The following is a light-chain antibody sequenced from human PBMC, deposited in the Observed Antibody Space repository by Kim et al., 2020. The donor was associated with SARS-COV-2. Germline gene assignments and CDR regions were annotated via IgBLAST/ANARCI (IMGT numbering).Light chain of an antibody. CDR3: QQSDIPPYT. Sequence: DIQMTQSPSSLSASVGDRVTITCRASRSIGNHLNWYQQRPGKAPNLLIYAASNLQTGVSSRFSGSESGTDFTLSIRNLQPEDSATSYCQQSDIPPYTLGQGTRREIK. CDR1: RSIGNH. J-gene: IGKJ2*01. V-gene: IGKV1-39*01. CDR2: AAS.